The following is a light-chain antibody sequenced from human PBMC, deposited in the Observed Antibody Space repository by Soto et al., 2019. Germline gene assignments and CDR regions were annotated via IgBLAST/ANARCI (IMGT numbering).Light chain of an antibody. V-gene: IGLV1-40*01. J-gene: IGLJ1*01. CDR1: SSNIGAGYD. CDR3: QSYDSSLSGYV. Sequence: QSVLTQPPSVSGAPGQRVTISCTGSSSNIGAGYDVHWYQQLPGTAPKLLLYGDSNRPSGVPDRFSGSKSGTSPSLAITGLQAVDEADYYCQSYDSSLSGYVFGTGTKVTVL. CDR2: GDS.